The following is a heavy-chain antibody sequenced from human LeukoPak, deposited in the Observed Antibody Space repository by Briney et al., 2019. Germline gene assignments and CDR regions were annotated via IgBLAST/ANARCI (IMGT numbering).Heavy chain of an antibody. CDR3: ANGITMIVVVNDFDY. J-gene: IGHJ4*02. CDR2: ISGSGGST. V-gene: IGHV3-23*01. Sequence: PGGSLRLSCAASGSTFSSYAMSWVRQAPGKGLEWVSAISGSGGSTYYADSVKGRFTISRDNSKNTLYLQMNSLRAEDTAVYYCANGITMIVVVNDFDYWGQGTLVTVSS. D-gene: IGHD3-22*01. CDR1: GSTFSSYA.